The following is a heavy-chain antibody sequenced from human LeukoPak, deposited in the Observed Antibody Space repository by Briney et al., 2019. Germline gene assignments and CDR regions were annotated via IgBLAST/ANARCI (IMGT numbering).Heavy chain of an antibody. CDR1: GYTFTNYY. CDR2: INPSGGST. CDR3: ARSLYSDSSGPVFDF. Sequence: ASVKVSCTASGYTFTNYYMHWVQQAPGQGLEGMGIINPSGGSTSYAQKFQGRVTMTRDTSTSTVYMELSSLRSEDTAVYYCARSLYSDSSGPVFDFWGQGTMVTVSS. V-gene: IGHV1-46*01. D-gene: IGHD3-22*01. J-gene: IGHJ3*01.